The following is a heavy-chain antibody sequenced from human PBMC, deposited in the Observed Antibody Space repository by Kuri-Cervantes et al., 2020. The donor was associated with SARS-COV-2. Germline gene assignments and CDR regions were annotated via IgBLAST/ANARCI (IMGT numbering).Heavy chain of an antibody. CDR1: GYSFTSYW. CDR2: IYPGDSDT. CDR3: ARQTTTPWYFDL. V-gene: IGHV5-51*01. Sequence: GESLKISCKGSGYSFTSYWIGWVRQMPGKGLEWMGIIYPGDSDTRYSPSFQGQVTISADKSISTAFLQWRSLKASDSAMYYCARQTTTPWYFDLWGRGTLVTVSS. D-gene: IGHD4-17*01. J-gene: IGHJ2*01.